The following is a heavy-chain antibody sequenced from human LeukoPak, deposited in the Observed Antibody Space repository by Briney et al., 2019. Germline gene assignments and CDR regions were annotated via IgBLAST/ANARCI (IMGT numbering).Heavy chain of an antibody. CDR2: IYYSGST. V-gene: IGHV4-59*08. D-gene: IGHD2-2*01. CDR1: GGSISSYY. J-gene: IGHJ6*02. CDR3: ARIGGPPAAMYYYGMDV. Sequence: AETLSLTCTVSGGSISSYYWSWIRQPPGKGLEWIGYIYYSGSTNYNPPLKSRVTISVDTSKNQFSLKLSSVTAADTAVYYCARIGGPPAAMYYYGMDVWGQGTTVTVSS.